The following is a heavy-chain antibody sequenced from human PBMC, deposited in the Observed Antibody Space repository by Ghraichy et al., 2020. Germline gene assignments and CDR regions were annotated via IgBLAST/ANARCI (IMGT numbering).Heavy chain of an antibody. D-gene: IGHD6-13*01. J-gene: IGHJ5*02. CDR2: IYYSGST. CDR3: ARRQQLVRDYWFDP. V-gene: IGHV4-39*01. CDR1: GGSISSSSYY. Sequence: SETLSLTCTVSGGSISSSSYYWGWIRQPPGKGLEWIGSIYYSGSTYYNPSLKSRVTISVDTSKNQFSLKLSSVTAADTAVYYCARRQQLVRDYWFDPWGQGTLVTVSS.